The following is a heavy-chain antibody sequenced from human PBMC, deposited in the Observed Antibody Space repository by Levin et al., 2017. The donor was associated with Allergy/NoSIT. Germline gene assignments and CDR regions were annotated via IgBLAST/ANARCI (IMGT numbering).Heavy chain of an antibody. D-gene: IGHD3-16*02. Sequence: GGSLRLSCAASGFTFSSYAMSWVRQAPGKGLEWVSAISGSGGSTYYADSVKGRFTISRDNSKNTLYLQMNSLRAEDTAVYYCAKAPYDYIWGSYREHNAFGTWGQGTMVTVSS. CDR1: GFTFSSYA. J-gene: IGHJ3*02. CDR3: AKAPYDYIWGSYREHNAFGT. V-gene: IGHV3-23*01. CDR2: ISGSGGST.